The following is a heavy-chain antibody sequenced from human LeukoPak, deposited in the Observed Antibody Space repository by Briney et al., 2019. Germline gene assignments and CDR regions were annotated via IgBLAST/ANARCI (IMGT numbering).Heavy chain of an antibody. V-gene: IGHV3-21*01. D-gene: IGHD1-20*01. Sequence: GRSLRLPCAASGYTFSTYNMNWVRQAPGKGLEWVSSISSSSTYIFYADSLKGRFTISRDNAKNSLYLQMNSLRAEDTAVYYCAIVITAVFDLW. CDR1: GYTFSTYN. CDR3: AIVITAVFDL. J-gene: IGHJ2*01. CDR2: ISSSSTYI.